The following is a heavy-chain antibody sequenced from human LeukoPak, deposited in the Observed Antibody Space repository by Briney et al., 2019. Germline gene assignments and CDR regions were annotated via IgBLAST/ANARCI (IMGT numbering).Heavy chain of an antibody. J-gene: IGHJ6*03. CDR2: ISSSSNYI. CDR3: ARDAIMDV. Sequence: GGSLRLSCAASGFTFSSYSMNWVRQAPGKGLEWVSSISSSSNYIYYADSVKGRFTISRDNAKNSLYLQMNSLRAEDTAVYYCARDAIMDVWGKGTTVTVSS. CDR1: GFTFSSYS. V-gene: IGHV3-21*01.